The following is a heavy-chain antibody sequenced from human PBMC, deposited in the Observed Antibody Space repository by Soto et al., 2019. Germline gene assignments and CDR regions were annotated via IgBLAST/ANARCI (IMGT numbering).Heavy chain of an antibody. CDR1: GYTFTSYD. D-gene: IGHD3-16*02. CDR2: MNPNSGNT. CDR3: ARVAEFGGVIPVDY. V-gene: IGHV1-8*01. J-gene: IGHJ4*02. Sequence: ASVKVSCKASGYTFTSYDINWVRQATGQGLEWMGWMNPNSGNTGYAQKFQGRVTMTRNTSISTAYMELSSLRSEDTAVYYCARVAEFGGVIPVDYWGQGTLVTVSS.